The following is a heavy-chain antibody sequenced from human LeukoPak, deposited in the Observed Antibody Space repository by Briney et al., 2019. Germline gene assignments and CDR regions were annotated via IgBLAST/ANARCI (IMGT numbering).Heavy chain of an antibody. J-gene: IGHJ6*02. Sequence: PSETLSLTCTVSGGSISSYYWSWIRQLPGKGLEWIGYIYYSGSTNYNPSLKSRVTISVDTSKNQFSLKLSSVTAADTAVYYCARCSAFDYGMDVWGQGTTVTVSS. V-gene: IGHV4-59*01. CDR1: GGSISSYY. D-gene: IGHD3-10*02. CDR3: ARCSAFDYGMDV. CDR2: IYYSGST.